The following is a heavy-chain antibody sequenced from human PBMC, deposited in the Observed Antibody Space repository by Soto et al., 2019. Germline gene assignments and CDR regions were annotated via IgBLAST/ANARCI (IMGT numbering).Heavy chain of an antibody. V-gene: IGHV4-31*03. CDR2: IYYSGST. CDR1: GGSISSGGYY. J-gene: IGHJ4*02. CDR3: AISSLSTVITFDY. D-gene: IGHD4-17*01. Sequence: QVQLQESGPGLVKPSQTLSLTCTVSGGSISSGGYYWSWIRQHPGKGLEWIGCIYYSGSTYYNPSLKSRVTMSVGASKHPFSLKLVSVTAAGTAGDYWAISSLSTVITFDYWGQGTLVTVSS.